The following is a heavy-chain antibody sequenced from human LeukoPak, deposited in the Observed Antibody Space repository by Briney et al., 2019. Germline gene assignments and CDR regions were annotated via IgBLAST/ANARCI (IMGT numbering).Heavy chain of an antibody. CDR3: ARMVYDTKNFDY. CDR2: IDWDDDK. V-gene: IGHV2-70*11. CDR1: GFSLRTRGMC. J-gene: IGHJ4*02. Sequence: RKSGPTLVNPTQTLTLTCTFSGFSLRTRGMCVSWIRQPPGKALEWLARIDWDDDKYYSTSLKTRLTISKDTSKNQVVLTMTNMDPVDTATYYCARMVYDTKNFDYWGQGTLVTVSS. D-gene: IGHD3-22*01.